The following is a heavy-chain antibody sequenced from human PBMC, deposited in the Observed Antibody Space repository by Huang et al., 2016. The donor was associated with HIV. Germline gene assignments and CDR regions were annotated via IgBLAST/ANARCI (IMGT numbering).Heavy chain of an antibody. V-gene: IGHV4-39*01. CDR1: DCSISSSSYY. J-gene: IGHJ4*02. D-gene: IGHD3-10*01. Sequence: QLQLQESGPGLVKPSETLSLTCTVSDCSISSSSYYWGWIRQPPGKGLEWIATFLYDGNTYYNPSLKSRVTISVDTSKNQFSLNLSSVTAADTAVYYCAAMVRGVISYFDYWGQGTLVTVSS. CDR2: FLYDGNT. CDR3: AAMVRGVISYFDY.